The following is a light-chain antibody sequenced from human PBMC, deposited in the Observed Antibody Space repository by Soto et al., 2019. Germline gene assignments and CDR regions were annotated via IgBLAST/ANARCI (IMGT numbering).Light chain of an antibody. Sequence: DIQMTQSPSSLSASVGDRVTITSQASQDISNYLNWYQQKPGKAPKLLIYDASNLETGVPSMFSRSGSGTDFTFTISSLQPEDIATYYCQQYDNLRYTFGQGTKPEIK. CDR3: QQYDNLRYT. J-gene: IGKJ2*01. V-gene: IGKV1-33*01. CDR1: QDISNY. CDR2: DAS.